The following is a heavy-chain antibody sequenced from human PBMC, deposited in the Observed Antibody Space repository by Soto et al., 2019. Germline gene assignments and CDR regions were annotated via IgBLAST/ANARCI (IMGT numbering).Heavy chain of an antibody. V-gene: IGHV5-51*01. J-gene: IGHJ6*02. Sequence: GESMKISCKGSGYSFTSYWIGWVRQMPGKGLEWMGIIYPGDSDTRYSPSFQGQVTISADKSISTAYLQWSSLKASDTAVYYCAKAMGGYYYDSSGYSSYYGMDVWGQGTTVTVSS. D-gene: IGHD3-22*01. CDR3: AKAMGGYYYDSSGYSSYYGMDV. CDR2: IYPGDSDT. CDR1: GYSFTSYW.